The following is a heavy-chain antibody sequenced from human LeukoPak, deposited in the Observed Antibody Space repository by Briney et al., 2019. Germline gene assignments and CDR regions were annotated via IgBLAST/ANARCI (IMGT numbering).Heavy chain of an antibody. V-gene: IGHV5-51*01. D-gene: IGHD4-23*01. CDR2: VYPDDSDT. CDR1: GYSFTSYW. Sequence: GESLKISCKGSGYSFTSYWIGWVRQLPGKGLEWMGIVYPDDSDTRYSPSFEGQVIISVDKSISTAYLQWSSLKASDTATSYCASHFYGGITYFDYWGQGTLVTVSS. J-gene: IGHJ4*02. CDR3: ASHFYGGITYFDY.